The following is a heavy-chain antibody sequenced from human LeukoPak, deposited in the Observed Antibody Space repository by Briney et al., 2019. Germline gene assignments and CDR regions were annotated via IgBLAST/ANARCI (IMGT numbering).Heavy chain of an antibody. D-gene: IGHD2-15*01. V-gene: IGHV1-18*01. CDR1: GYTFTSYG. CDR3: ARVRPVAATRLYYYYGMDV. Sequence: ASVKVPCKASGYTFTSYGISWVRQAPGQGLEWMGWISAYNGNTNYAQKLQGRVTMTTDTSTSTAYMELRSLRSDDTAVYYCARVRPVAATRLYYYYGMDVWGQGTTVTVSS. J-gene: IGHJ6*02. CDR2: ISAYNGNT.